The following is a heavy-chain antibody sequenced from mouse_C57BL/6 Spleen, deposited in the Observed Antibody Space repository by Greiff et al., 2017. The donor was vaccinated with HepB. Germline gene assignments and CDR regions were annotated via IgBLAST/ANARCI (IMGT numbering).Heavy chain of an antibody. CDR2: IYPGDGDT. J-gene: IGHJ2*01. CDR3: ARAPYGYDEYYFDY. V-gene: IGHV1-82*01. D-gene: IGHD2-2*01. Sequence: QVQLKQSGPELVKPGASVKISCKASGYAFSSSWMNWVKQRPGKGLEWIGRIYPGDGDTNYNGKFKGKATLTADKSSSTAYMQLSSLTSEDSAVYFCARAPYGYDEYYFDYWGQGTTLTVSS. CDR1: GYAFSSSW.